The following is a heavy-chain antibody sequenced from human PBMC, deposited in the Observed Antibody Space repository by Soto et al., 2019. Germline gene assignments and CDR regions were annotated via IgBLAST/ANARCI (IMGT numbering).Heavy chain of an antibody. J-gene: IGHJ3*01. D-gene: IGHD1-26*01. CDR2: INPNSGGT. CDR1: GYTFTGYY. Sequence: ASVKVSCKASGYTFTGYYMHWVRQAPGQGLEWMGWINPNSGGTNYAQKFQGWVTMTRDTSISTAYMELSRLRSDDTAVYYCARDIVGGRVDAFEFWGQGTMVTVSS. CDR3: ARDIVGGRVDAFEF. V-gene: IGHV1-2*04.